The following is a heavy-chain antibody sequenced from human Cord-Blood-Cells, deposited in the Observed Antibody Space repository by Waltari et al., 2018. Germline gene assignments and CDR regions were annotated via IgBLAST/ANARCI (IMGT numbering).Heavy chain of an antibody. Sequence: QVQLVQSGAEVKKPGASVKVSCKASGYTFTSYDINWVRQATGQGLEWMGWMNPKRGNTGYAQKFQGRVTMTRNTSISTAYMELSSLGSEDTAVYYCARGPYGSGSYAFDIWGQGTMVTVSS. V-gene: IGHV1-8*01. J-gene: IGHJ3*02. CDR1: GYTFTSYD. D-gene: IGHD3-10*01. CDR2: MNPKRGNT. CDR3: ARGPYGSGSYAFDI.